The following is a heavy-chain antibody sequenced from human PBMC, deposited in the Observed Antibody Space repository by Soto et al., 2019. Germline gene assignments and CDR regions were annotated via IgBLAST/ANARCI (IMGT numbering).Heavy chain of an antibody. Sequence: QLQLQESGSGLVKPSQTLSLTCAVSGGSISSGGYSCNWIRQPPGKGLEWIGYIYHSGSTYYNPSLKSRVNKSVGRAENQFSRKLSSVTAADTAVYYCARGMTTVTTFDYWGQGTLVTVSS. J-gene: IGHJ4*02. CDR1: GGSISSGGYS. D-gene: IGHD4-17*01. V-gene: IGHV4-30-2*01. CDR2: IYHSGST. CDR3: ARGMTTVTTFDY.